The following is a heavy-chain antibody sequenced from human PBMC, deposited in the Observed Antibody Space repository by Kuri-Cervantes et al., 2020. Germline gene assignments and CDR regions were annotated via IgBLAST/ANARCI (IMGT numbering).Heavy chain of an antibody. Sequence: GESLKISCAASGFTVSSNYMSWIRQAPGKGLEWVSYISSSGSTIYYADSVKGRFTISRDNAKNSLYLQMNSLRAEDTAVYYCARVPGDQESNWFDPWGQGTLVTVSS. V-gene: IGHV3-11*01. J-gene: IGHJ5*02. D-gene: IGHD2-21*02. CDR2: ISSSGSTI. CDR3: ARVPGDQESNWFDP. CDR1: GFTVSSNY.